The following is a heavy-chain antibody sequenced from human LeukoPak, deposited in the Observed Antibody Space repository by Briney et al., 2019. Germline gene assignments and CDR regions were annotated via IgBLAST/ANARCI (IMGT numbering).Heavy chain of an antibody. D-gene: IGHD2-15*01. CDR1: GGSISSYY. J-gene: IGHJ4*02. V-gene: IGHV4-34*01. CDR2: INHSGST. Sequence: PSETLSLTCTVSGGSISSYYWSWIRQPPGKGLEWIGEINHSGSTNYNPSLKSRVTISADTSKNQFSLKVRSVTAADTAVYYCTSSFLGYCSGGSCYPNYWGQGTLVTVSS. CDR3: TSSFLGYCSGGSCYPNY.